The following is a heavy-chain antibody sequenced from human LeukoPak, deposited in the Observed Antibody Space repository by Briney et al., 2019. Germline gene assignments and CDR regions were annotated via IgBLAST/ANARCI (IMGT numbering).Heavy chain of an antibody. CDR3: ASNYYGSGSLDY. CDR2: IYYSGST. J-gene: IGHJ4*02. Sequence: SETLSLTCTVSGGSISSGDYYWSWIRQPPGKGLEWIGYIYYSGSTNYNPSLKSRVTISVDTSKNQFSLKLSSVTAADTAVYYCASNYYGSGSLDYRGQGNLVTVSS. CDR1: GGSISSGDYY. V-gene: IGHV4-30-4*01. D-gene: IGHD3-10*01.